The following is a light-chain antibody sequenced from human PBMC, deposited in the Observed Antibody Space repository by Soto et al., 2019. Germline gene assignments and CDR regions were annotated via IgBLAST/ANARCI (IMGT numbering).Light chain of an antibody. J-gene: IGKJ5*01. Sequence: DIQMTQSPSSLSASVGDRVTITYRASQDISNHLVWFQQKPGKAPKSLISHASNLQSGVPSRFSGSGFGTFYTLTISSLQPEDFAIYYCQQYKSYPVTFGQGTRHEIE. CDR3: QQYKSYPVT. CDR1: QDISNH. V-gene: IGKV1-16*01. CDR2: HAS.